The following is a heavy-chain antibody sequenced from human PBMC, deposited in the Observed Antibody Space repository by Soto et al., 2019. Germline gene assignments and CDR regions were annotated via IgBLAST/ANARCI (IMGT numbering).Heavy chain of an antibody. CDR1: GYSFSSYW. CDR3: ARPSGLIAAATSRWYFDL. J-gene: IGHJ2*01. D-gene: IGHD6-25*01. CDR2: IYPGDSDT. Sequence: EVQLVQSGAEVKKPGESLKISCKGSGYSFSSYWIGWLRQMPGKGLEWMGIIYPGDSDTRYSPSFQGQVTISVDKSINTAYLQWSSLKASDTAIYYCARPSGLIAAATSRWYFDLWGRGTLVTVSS. V-gene: IGHV5-51*01.